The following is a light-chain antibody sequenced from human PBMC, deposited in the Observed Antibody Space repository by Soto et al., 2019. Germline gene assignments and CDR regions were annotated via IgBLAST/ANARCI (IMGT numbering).Light chain of an antibody. CDR2: DAS. CDR1: QSVRSS. J-gene: IGKJ3*01. CDR3: QQRSNWPPEVT. Sequence: ESGLIQSPDTLSLSPGERATLSCRASQSVRSSSAWYQQNPGQAPRLLIYDASNRATGIPARFSGSGSGTDFTLTISSLEPEDFAVYYCQQRSNWPPEVTFGPGTKVDIK. V-gene: IGKV3-11*01.